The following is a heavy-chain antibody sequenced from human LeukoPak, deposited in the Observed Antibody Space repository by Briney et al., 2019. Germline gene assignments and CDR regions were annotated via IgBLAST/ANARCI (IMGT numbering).Heavy chain of an antibody. D-gene: IGHD3-10*01. V-gene: IGHV4-34*01. J-gene: IGHJ4*02. CDR1: GGSFSGYY. Sequence: SETLSLTCAVYGGSFSGYYWSWIRQPPGKGLEWIGEINHSGSTNYNPSLKSRVTISVDTSKNQFSLKLSSVTAADTAVYYCARGRSMVRGKLDYWGQGTLVTVSS. CDR3: ARGRSMVRGKLDY. CDR2: INHSGST.